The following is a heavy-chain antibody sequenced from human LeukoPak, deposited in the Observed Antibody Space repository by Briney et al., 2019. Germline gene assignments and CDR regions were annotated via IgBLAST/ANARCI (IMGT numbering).Heavy chain of an antibody. CDR3: ARDTYYYDSSGYYSGVDY. CDR2: IYSSGTT. D-gene: IGHD3-22*01. J-gene: IGHJ4*02. V-gene: IGHV4-4*07. CDR1: GDSISSYY. Sequence: KSSETLSLTCTVSGDSISSYYWSWLRQPAGKGLQWIGRIYSSGTTYYNQSLKSRVTMSVDTSKNQFSLKLSSVTAADTAVYYCARDTYYYDSSGYYSGVDYWGQGTLVTVSS.